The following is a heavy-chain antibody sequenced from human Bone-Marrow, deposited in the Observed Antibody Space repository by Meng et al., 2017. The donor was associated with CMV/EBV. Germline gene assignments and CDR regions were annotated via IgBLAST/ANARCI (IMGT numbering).Heavy chain of an antibody. J-gene: IGHJ4*02. CDR2: IIPTFGTA. V-gene: IGHV1-69*05. D-gene: IGHD5-18*01. CDR3: ARGRRGYSYGSSFDY. CDR1: GGTFSSYA. Sequence: SVKVSCKASGGTFSSYAISWVRQAPGQGLEWMGGIIPTFGTANYAQKFQGRVTITTDESTSTAYMELSSLRSEDTAVYYCARGRRGYSYGSSFDYWGQGTLVTVSS.